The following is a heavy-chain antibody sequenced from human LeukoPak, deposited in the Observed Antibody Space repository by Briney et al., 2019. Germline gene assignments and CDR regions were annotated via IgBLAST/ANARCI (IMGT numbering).Heavy chain of an antibody. CDR2: ISSSSSYI. CDR1: GFTFSSYS. D-gene: IGHD6-19*01. CDR3: ARDFSGWYEVDY. J-gene: IGHJ4*02. V-gene: IGHV3-21*01. Sequence: GGSLRLSCAASGFTFSSYSMNWVRQAPGKGLEWVSSISSSSSYIYYADSVKGRFTISRDNAKNSLYLQMNSLRAEDTAVYYCARDFSGWYEVDYWGQGTLVTVSS.